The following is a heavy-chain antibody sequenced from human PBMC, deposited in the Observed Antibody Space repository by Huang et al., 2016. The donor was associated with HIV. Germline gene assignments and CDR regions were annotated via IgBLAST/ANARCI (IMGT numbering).Heavy chain of an antibody. V-gene: IGHV3-21*01. J-gene: IGHJ3*02. CDR2: SSSSSSYI. CDR3: ARDWSVFRQWLAGDAVDI. Sequence: EVQLVESGGGLVKPGGSLRLSWAASGFTFSSSSMNWVRQVPGKGLAWCSCSSSSSSYIYYADSVKGRFTISRDNAKNSLYLQMNSLRAEDTAVYYCARDWSVFRQWLAGDAVDIWGQGTMVTVSS. D-gene: IGHD6-19*01. CDR1: GFTFSSSS.